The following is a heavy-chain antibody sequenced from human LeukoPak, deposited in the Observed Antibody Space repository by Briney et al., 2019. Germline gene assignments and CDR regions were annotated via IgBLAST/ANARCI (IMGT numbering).Heavy chain of an antibody. V-gene: IGHV4-61*02. CDR1: GGSISSGDYY. D-gene: IGHD7-27*01. Sequence: SETLSLTCTVSGGSISSGDYYWSWIRQPPGKGLEWIGRIYTSGSTNYNPSLKSRVTISVDTSKNQFSLKLSSVTAADTAVYYCARGRANWGFRDWGQGTLVTVSS. J-gene: IGHJ4*02. CDR3: ARGRANWGFRD. CDR2: IYTSGST.